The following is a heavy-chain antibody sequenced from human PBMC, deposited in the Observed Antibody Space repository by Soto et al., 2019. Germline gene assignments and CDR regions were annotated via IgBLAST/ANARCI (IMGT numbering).Heavy chain of an antibody. Sequence: GGSLRLSCAASGFTFSSYSMSWVRQAPGKGLEWVSYISSSSSTIYYADSVKGRFTISRDNAKDSLYLQMNSLRDEDTAVYYCARRMGSSATYYYYGMDVWGQGTTVTVSS. CDR3: ARRMGSSATYYYYGMDV. CDR1: GFTFSSYS. J-gene: IGHJ6*02. D-gene: IGHD6-6*01. V-gene: IGHV3-48*02. CDR2: ISSSSSTI.